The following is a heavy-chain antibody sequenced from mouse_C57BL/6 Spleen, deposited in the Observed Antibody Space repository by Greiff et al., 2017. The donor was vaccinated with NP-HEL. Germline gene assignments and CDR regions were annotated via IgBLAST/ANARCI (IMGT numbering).Heavy chain of an antibody. J-gene: IGHJ2*01. V-gene: IGHV1-53*01. Sequence: QVHVKQPGTELVKPGASVKLSCKASGYTFTSYWMHWVKQRPGQGLEWIGNINPSNGGTNYNEKFKSKATLTVDKSSSTAYMQLSSLTSEDSAVYYCAREGVIFYYFDYWGQGTTLTVSS. CDR2: INPSNGGT. D-gene: IGHD2-2*01. CDR1: GYTFTSYW. CDR3: AREGVIFYYFDY.